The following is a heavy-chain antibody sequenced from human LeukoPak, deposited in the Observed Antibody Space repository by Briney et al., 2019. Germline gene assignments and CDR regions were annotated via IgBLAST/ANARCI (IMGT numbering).Heavy chain of an antibody. J-gene: IGHJ4*02. CDR3: AKGDAYCGGDCFPD. D-gene: IGHD2-21*02. CDR2: FSGGDGST. CDR1: GFRFRSYA. V-gene: IGHV3-23*01. Sequence: GGSLRLSCAASGFRFRSYAMSWVRQAPGKGLEWVSSFSGGDGSTYYADSVKGRFTISRDNSKNTLFLQMNSLRAEDTAVYFCAKGDAYCGGDCFPDWGQGTLVTVSS.